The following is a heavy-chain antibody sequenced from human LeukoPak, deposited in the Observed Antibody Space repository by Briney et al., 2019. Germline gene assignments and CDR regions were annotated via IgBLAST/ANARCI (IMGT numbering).Heavy chain of an antibody. Sequence: ASVKVSCKASGYTFTSYDINWVRQATGQGLEWMGWMNPNSGNTNYAQKFQGRVTMTRDTSISTAYMELSRLRSDDTAVYYCARDLPALYSSSSGNWFDPWGQGTLVTVSS. J-gene: IGHJ5*02. CDR1: GYTFTSYD. CDR3: ARDLPALYSSSSGNWFDP. CDR2: MNPNSGNT. D-gene: IGHD6-6*01. V-gene: IGHV1-8*01.